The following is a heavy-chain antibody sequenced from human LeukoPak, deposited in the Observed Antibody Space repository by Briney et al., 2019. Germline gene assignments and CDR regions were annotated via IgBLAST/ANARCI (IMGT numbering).Heavy chain of an antibody. CDR3: ARAYYYGSGSYGLDY. CDR2: IYSSGAT. J-gene: IGHJ4*02. Sequence: PSETLSLTCTVSGGSIRSGSYYWSWIRQPAGKGLEWIGRIYSSGATNYNPSLKSRVNISVDTSKNQFSLKLTSVTAADTAVYYCARAYYYGSGSYGLDYWGQGTLVTVSS. D-gene: IGHD3-10*01. CDR1: GGSIRSGSYY. V-gene: IGHV4-61*02.